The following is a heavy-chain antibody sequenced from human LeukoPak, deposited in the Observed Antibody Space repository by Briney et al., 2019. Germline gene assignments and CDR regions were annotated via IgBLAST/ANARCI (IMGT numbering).Heavy chain of an antibody. CDR1: GFTFSSYA. J-gene: IGHJ4*02. CDR3: ARGPHGGFVIIPTEF. Sequence: GGSLRLSCAASGFTFSSYAMNWVRQAPGKGLEWVSSIDSSSSYIYYADSVKGRFTISRANAKNSLFLQMNSLRAEDTAVYYCARGPHGGFVIIPTEFWGQGTLSPSPQ. V-gene: IGHV3-21*01. CDR2: IDSSSSYI. D-gene: IGHD3-3*01.